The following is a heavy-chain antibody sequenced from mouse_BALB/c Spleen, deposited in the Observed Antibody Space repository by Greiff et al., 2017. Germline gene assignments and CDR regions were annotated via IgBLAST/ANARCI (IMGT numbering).Heavy chain of an antibody. D-gene: IGHD3-2*01. CDR3: ARGDSSGYVPWFAY. J-gene: IGHJ3*01. V-gene: IGHV1-55*01. Sequence: QVQLQQPGAELVKPGTSVKLSCKASGYNFTSYWINWVKLRPGQGLEWIGDIYPGSGSTNYNEKFKSKATLTVDTSSSTAYMQLSSLASEDSAVYYCARGDSSGYVPWFAYWGQGTLVTVSA. CDR1: GYNFTSYW. CDR2: IYPGSGST.